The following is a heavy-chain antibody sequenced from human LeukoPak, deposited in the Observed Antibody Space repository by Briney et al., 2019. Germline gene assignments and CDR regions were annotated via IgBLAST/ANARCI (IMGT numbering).Heavy chain of an antibody. V-gene: IGHV4-39*01. Sequence: SETLSLTCTVSGASISSTTYYWGWIRQPPRKGLEWIASIYYSGSTYYNPSLKSRVTISVDTSKNQFSLKLSSVTAADTAVYYCARVLRIAAAGNRYYYYYMDVWGKGTTVTISS. CDR1: GASISSTTYY. CDR2: IYYSGST. J-gene: IGHJ6*03. CDR3: ARVLRIAAAGNRYYYYYMDV. D-gene: IGHD6-13*01.